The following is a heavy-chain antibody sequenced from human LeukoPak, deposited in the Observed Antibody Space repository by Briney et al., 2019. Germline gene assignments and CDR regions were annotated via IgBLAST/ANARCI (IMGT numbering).Heavy chain of an antibody. CDR3: ARAVVTAIISGAFDI. CDR2: IYYSGST. D-gene: IGHD2-21*02. V-gene: IGHV4-31*03. Sequence: SETLSLTCTVSGGSISSGGYYWSWIRQHPGKGLEWIGYIYYSGSTYYNPSLKSRVTISVDTSKNQFSLKLGSVTAADTAVYYCARAVVTAIISGAFDIWGQGTMVTVSS. CDR1: GGSISSGGYY. J-gene: IGHJ3*02.